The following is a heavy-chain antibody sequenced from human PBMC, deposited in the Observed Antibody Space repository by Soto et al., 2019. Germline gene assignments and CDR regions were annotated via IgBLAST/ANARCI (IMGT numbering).Heavy chain of an antibody. CDR3: ASHRVRSPRLPVVGGSIDARVGALGI. D-gene: IGHD2-21*01. CDR1: DGSISGHY. J-gene: IGHJ3*02. CDR2: IYYTGTA. Sequence: QVRLQESGPGLVKPSETLSLTCIVSDGSISGHYWSWIRQSPGKGLEWIASIYYTGTAKYDPSLTXXPTIXXDTSANQSPLRXTXVXXPATAVHSCASHRVRSPRLPVVGGSIDARVGALGIWGQGTLVSVSS. V-gene: IGHV4-59*08.